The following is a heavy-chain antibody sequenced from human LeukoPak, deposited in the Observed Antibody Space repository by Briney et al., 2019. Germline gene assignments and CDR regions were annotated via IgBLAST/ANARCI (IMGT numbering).Heavy chain of an antibody. Sequence: GGSLRLSCAASGFTFSTYGMDWVRQAPGKGLEWVAFIRYDGSNKYYAESVKGRFTISRDNSKNTRYVQMNSLRTEDTAVYYCAKDRYYYGSESYPIEAFDVWGQGTMVSVS. V-gene: IGHV3-30*02. J-gene: IGHJ3*01. CDR2: IRYDGSNK. CDR3: AKDRYYYGSESYPIEAFDV. D-gene: IGHD3-10*01. CDR1: GFTFSTYG.